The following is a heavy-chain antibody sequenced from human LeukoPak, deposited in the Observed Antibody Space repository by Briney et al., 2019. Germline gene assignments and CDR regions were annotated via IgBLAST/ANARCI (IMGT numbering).Heavy chain of an antibody. CDR1: GGSFSGYY. Sequence: SETLSLTCAVYGGSFSGYYWSWIRQPPGKGLEWIGEINHSGSTNYNPSLKSRVTISVDTSENQFSLKLSSVTAADTAVYYCASCSSRWYYRLDYWGQGTLVTVSS. V-gene: IGHV4-34*01. CDR3: ASCSSRWYYRLDY. CDR2: INHSGST. J-gene: IGHJ4*02. D-gene: IGHD6-13*01.